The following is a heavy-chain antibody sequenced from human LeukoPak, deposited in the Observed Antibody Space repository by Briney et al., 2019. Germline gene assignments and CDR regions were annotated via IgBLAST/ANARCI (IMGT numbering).Heavy chain of an antibody. D-gene: IGHD2-21*01. Sequence: GASVKVSCKASGYTLTGYYMHWVRQAPGQGLDWMGWINPNSGGTNYAQKFQGRVTMTRDTSVSTAYMELSRLRSDDTAVYYCARDFDCGGDCSGLDYWGQGTLVTVSS. J-gene: IGHJ4*02. V-gene: IGHV1-2*02. CDR3: ARDFDCGGDCSGLDY. CDR1: GYTLTGYY. CDR2: INPNSGGT.